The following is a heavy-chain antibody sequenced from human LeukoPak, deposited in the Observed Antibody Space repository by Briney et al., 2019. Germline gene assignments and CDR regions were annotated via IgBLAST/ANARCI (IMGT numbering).Heavy chain of an antibody. Sequence: GASVKVSCKASGYTFTSYYMHWVRQAPGQGLEWMGIINPSGGSTSYAQKFQGRVTMTRDTSTSTVYMELSSLRSEDTAVYYCARGSTYYDILTGYYNVEFDYWGQGTLVTVSS. V-gene: IGHV1-46*01. CDR1: GYTFTSYY. CDR3: ARGSTYYDILTGYYNVEFDY. CDR2: INPSGGST. J-gene: IGHJ4*02. D-gene: IGHD3-9*01.